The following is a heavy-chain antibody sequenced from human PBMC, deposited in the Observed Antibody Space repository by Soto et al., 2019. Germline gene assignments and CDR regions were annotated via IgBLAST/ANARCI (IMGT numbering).Heavy chain of an antibody. CDR3: ARFSGYSSGWSLPYYYYGMDV. D-gene: IGHD6-19*01. CDR2: IYHSGST. Sequence: SETLSLTCAVSGYSISSGYYWGWIRQPPGKGLEWIGEIYHSGSTNYNPSLKSRVTISVDKSKNQFSLKLSSVTAADTAVYYCARFSGYSSGWSLPYYYYGMDVWGQGTTVS. J-gene: IGHJ6*02. V-gene: IGHV4-38-2*01. CDR1: GYSISSGYY.